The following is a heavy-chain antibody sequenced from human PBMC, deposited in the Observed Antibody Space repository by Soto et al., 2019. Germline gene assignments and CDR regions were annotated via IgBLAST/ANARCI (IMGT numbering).Heavy chain of an antibody. CDR2: MNPNSGNT. CDR3: ARERSAAGTGWFDP. CDR1: GYTFTSYD. J-gene: IGHJ5*02. Sequence: QVQLVKSGAEVKKPGASVKVSCKASGYTFTSYDINWVRQATGQGLEWMGWMNPNSGNTGYAQKCQATATMTRNTSISTAYMELSSLRSEDTAVYYCARERSAAGTGWFDPWGQGTLVTVSS. D-gene: IGHD6-13*01. V-gene: IGHV1-8*01.